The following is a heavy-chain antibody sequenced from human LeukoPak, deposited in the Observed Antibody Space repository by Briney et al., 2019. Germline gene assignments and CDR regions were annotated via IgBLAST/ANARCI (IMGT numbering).Heavy chain of an antibody. CDR1: GFTFSSHE. V-gene: IGHV3-48*03. CDR3: ARGGYCSSTICYVFNALDI. D-gene: IGHD2-2*01. Sequence: QSGGSLRLSCAASGFTFSSHEMNWVRQAPGKGLEWVSYISSSTSGSTIYYADSVKGRFTISRDNAKNSLYLQLNSLRAEDTAVYYCARGGYCSSTICYVFNALDICGQGTMVTVSS. J-gene: IGHJ3*02. CDR2: ISSSTSGSTI.